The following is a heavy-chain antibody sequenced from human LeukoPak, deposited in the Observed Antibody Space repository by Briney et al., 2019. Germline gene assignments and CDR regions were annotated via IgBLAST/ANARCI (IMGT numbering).Heavy chain of an antibody. J-gene: IGHJ5*02. CDR1: GYTFTSYG. Sequence: ASVKVSCKASGYTFTSYGISWVRQAPGQGGEGMGWISAYNGKTNYAQKLQGRVTMTTDTSTTTAYMELRSLRSDDTAVYYCARVAAAGCSGGSCLLFQFDPWGQGTLVTVSS. V-gene: IGHV1-18*01. CDR2: ISAYNGKT. CDR3: ARVAAAGCSGGSCLLFQFDP. D-gene: IGHD2-15*01.